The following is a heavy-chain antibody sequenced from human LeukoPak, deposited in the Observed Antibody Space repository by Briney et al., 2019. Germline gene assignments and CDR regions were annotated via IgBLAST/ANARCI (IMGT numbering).Heavy chain of an antibody. D-gene: IGHD3-9*01. CDR3: ARVYYDILTGNSYYGMDV. J-gene: IGHJ6*02. V-gene: IGHV1-69*05. Sequence: QKFQSRVTITTDESTSTAYMELSSLRAEDTAVYYCARVYYDILTGNSYYGMDVWGQGTTVTVSS.